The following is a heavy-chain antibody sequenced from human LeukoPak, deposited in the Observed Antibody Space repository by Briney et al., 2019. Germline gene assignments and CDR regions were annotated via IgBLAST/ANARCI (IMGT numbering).Heavy chain of an antibody. CDR1: GFTFSTYG. Sequence: PGRSLRLSCAASGFTFSTYGIHWVRQAPGKGLEWVAVISYDGSNNHHADSVKGRLTISRDNSKNTLYLQMNSLRVDDTAVYYCAKDRSVGATGSSNYYYGMDVWGQGTTVTVS. CDR3: AKDRSVGATGSSNYYYGMDV. V-gene: IGHV3-30*18. J-gene: IGHJ6*02. D-gene: IGHD1-26*01. CDR2: ISYDGSNN.